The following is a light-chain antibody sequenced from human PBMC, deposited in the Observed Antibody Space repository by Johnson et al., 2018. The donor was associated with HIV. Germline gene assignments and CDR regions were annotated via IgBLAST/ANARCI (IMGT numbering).Light chain of an antibody. Sequence: QSVLTQPPSVSAAPGQKVTISCSGSSSNIGNNYVSWYQQLPGTAPKVLIYDNNKRPSGIPDRFSGSKSGTSATLGINGLQTGDKATYYFGTWVCSLSAQYVFGTVTKVTVL. CDR3: GTWVCSLSAQYV. J-gene: IGLJ1*01. CDR2: DNN. CDR1: SSNIGNNY. V-gene: IGLV1-51*01.